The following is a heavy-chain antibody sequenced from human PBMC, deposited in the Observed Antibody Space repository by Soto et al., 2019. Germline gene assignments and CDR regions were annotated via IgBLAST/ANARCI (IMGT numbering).Heavy chain of an antibody. CDR3: ARHIAARHRALAFDI. CDR2: IYSGGST. D-gene: IGHD6-6*01. Sequence: PGGSLRLSCAASGFTVSSNYMSWVRQAPGKGLEWVSVIYSGGSTYYADSVKGRFTISRHNSKNTLYLQMNSLRAEDTAVYYCARHIAARHRALAFDIWGQGTMVTVSS. CDR1: GFTVSSNY. J-gene: IGHJ3*02. V-gene: IGHV3-53*04.